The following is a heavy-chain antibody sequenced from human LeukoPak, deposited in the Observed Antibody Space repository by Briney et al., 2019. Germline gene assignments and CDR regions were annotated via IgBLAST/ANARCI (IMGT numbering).Heavy chain of an antibody. CDR2: INPNSGGT. CDR1: GYTFTGYY. Sequence: ASVKVSCKASGYTFTGYYMHWVRQAPGQGLEWMGWINPNSGGTNYAQKFQGRVTMTRDTSISTAYMELSRLRSDDTAVYYCARTPGRDSAMAPSDFDYWGQGTLVTVSS. D-gene: IGHD5-18*01. V-gene: IGHV1-2*02. J-gene: IGHJ4*02. CDR3: ARTPGRDSAMAPSDFDY.